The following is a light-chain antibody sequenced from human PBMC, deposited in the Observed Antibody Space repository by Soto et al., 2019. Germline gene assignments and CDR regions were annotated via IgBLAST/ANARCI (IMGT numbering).Light chain of an antibody. CDR2: AAS. Sequence: AIRMTQSPSSFSASTGDRVTITCRASQGISSYLAWYQQKPGKAPKLLIYAASTLQSGVPSRFSGSGSGTDFTLTISCLQSEDFATNYCQQYYSYPPTFGGGTKVEF. CDR1: QGISSY. J-gene: IGKJ4*01. V-gene: IGKV1-8*01. CDR3: QQYYSYPPT.